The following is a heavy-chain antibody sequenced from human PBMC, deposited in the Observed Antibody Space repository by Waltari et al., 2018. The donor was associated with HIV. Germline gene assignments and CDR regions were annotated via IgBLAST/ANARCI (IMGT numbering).Heavy chain of an antibody. J-gene: IGHJ3*01. D-gene: IGHD1-20*01. CDR2: ISGNSGNT. V-gene: IGHV1-18*01. Sequence: QVQLLQSGNAVRKPGASVKIYCRTSAYTFNTYVVAWVRQAPGQGLEWMGRISGNSGNTNYAQNPHGRVTMTMDTSTSTAYMELRSLASDDTAIYYCARGGHIIMRPREGPSVNSPGFDVWGQGTKVIVSS. CDR1: AYTFNTYV. CDR3: ARGGHIIMRPREGPSVNSPGFDV.